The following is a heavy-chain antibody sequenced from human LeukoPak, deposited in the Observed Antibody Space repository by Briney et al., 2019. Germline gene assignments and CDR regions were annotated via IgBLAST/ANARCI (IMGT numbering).Heavy chain of an antibody. CDR3: AKEGGHIVVVPAAKGVYYYYYMDV. V-gene: IGHV3-23*01. CDR2: ISGRGGST. Sequence: PGGSLSLSCAASGFTFSSYAMSCVRHAPGEGLEWVSAISGRGGSTYYADSVKGRFTISRDNSKNTLYLQMNSLRAEDTAVYYCAKEGGHIVVVPAAKGVYYYYYMDVWGKGTTVTVSS. CDR1: GFTFSSYA. D-gene: IGHD2-2*01. J-gene: IGHJ6*03.